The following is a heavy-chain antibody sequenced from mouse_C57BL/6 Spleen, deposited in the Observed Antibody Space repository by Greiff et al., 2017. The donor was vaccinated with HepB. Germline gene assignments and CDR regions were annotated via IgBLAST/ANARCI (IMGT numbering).Heavy chain of an antibody. D-gene: IGHD1-1*01. CDR2: IDPSDSYT. CDR1: GYTFTSYW. CDR3: AAIITTVVAPFDY. Sequence: QVQLQQPGAELVKPGASVKLSCKASGYTFTSYWMQWVKQRPGQGLEWIGEIDPSDSYTNYNQKFKGKATLTVDTSSSTAYMQLSSLTSEDSAVYYCAAIITTVVAPFDYWGQGTTLTVSS. J-gene: IGHJ2*01. V-gene: IGHV1-50*01.